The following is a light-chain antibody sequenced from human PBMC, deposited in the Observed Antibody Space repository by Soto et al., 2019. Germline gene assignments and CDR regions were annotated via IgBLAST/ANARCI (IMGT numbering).Light chain of an antibody. Sequence: DIVMTQSPDSLAVSLGERATINCKSSQSVLYRSDNKDYLAWYQQKPGQPPKLLIYWASTRESGVPDRFSGSGSGTDFTLTISSLQAQDVAVYYCQQYYSNTLTFGGGTKVDIK. CDR1: QSVLYRSDNKDY. CDR2: WAS. J-gene: IGKJ4*01. CDR3: QQYYSNTLT. V-gene: IGKV4-1*01.